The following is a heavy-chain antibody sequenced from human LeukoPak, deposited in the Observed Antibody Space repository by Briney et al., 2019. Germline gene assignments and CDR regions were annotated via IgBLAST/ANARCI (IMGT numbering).Heavy chain of an antibody. CDR2: IWYDGSNK. CDR3: ARDLSPYYYGSGSYYIDY. V-gene: IGHV3-33*01. J-gene: IGHJ4*02. CDR1: GFTFSSYG. D-gene: IGHD3-10*01. Sequence: PGRSLRLSCAASGFTFSSYGMHCVRQAPGKGLEWVAVIWYDGSNKYYADSVKGRFTISRDNSKNTLYLQMNSLRAEDTAVYYCARDLSPYYYGSGSYYIDYWGQGTLVTVSS.